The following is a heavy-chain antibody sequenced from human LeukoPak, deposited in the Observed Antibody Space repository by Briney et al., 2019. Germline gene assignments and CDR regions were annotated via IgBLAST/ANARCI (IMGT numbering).Heavy chain of an antibody. CDR3: ARSLGGYTYDFDY. V-gene: IGHV3-30*04. Sequence: AGGSLRLSCAASGFTFNSYSIHWVRQVPGKGLEWVTVISYDGSYKSYTDSVKGRYTVSRDNSKNTLFLQMNSLRPEDSAMYFRARSLGGYTYDFDYWGQGTLVTVSS. D-gene: IGHD5-18*01. CDR1: GFTFNSYS. CDR2: ISYDGSYK. J-gene: IGHJ4*02.